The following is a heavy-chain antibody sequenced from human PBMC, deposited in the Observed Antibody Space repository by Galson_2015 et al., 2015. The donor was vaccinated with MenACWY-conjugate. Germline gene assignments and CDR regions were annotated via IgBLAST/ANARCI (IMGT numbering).Heavy chain of an antibody. V-gene: IGHV4-59*01. D-gene: IGHD3-3*02. CDR2: MYYSGSA. J-gene: IGHJ4*02. CDR3: ARGVNLASMAGY. CDR1: GGSINSYY. Sequence: VSGGSINSYYWSWIRQPPGKGLEWIGYMYYSGSANYNPSLKSRVTISVDTSKNQFSLTMTSVTAADTAVYYCARGVNLASMAGYWGQGTLVTVSS.